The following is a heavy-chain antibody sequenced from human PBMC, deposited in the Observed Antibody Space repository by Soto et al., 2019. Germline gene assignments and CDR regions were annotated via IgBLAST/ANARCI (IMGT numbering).Heavy chain of an antibody. Sequence: QLQMQESGPGLVRPSETLSLTCTVSGGSISGSIYYWAWIRQPPGKGLEWIGSIYYTGTTYYSPSVRRRVAMSVDTFNNQFSLTLTSVTAADTAVYYCATTADHWGQGTLVTVSS. J-gene: IGHJ4*02. D-gene: IGHD2-21*02. CDR2: IYYTGTT. CDR1: GGSISGSIYY. V-gene: IGHV4-39*01. CDR3: ATTADH.